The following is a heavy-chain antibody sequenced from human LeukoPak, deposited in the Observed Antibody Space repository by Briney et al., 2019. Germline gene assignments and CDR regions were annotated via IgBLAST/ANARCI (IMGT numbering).Heavy chain of an antibody. CDR2: ISGGGSTI. CDR1: GFIFSSYE. J-gene: IGHJ4*02. CDR3: AKERYSSGWSDSFDY. Sequence: PGGSLRLSCAASGFIFSSYEMNWVRQAPGKGLEWVSYISGGGSTIYYADSVKGRFTISRVNSKNTLYLQMNSLRAEDTAVYYCAKERYSSGWSDSFDYWGQGTQVTVSS. V-gene: IGHV3-48*03. D-gene: IGHD6-19*01.